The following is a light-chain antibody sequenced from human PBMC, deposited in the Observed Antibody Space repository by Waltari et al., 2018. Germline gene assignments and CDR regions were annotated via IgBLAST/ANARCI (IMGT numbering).Light chain of an antibody. CDR3: QQRSSWPRT. J-gene: IGKJ1*01. CDR2: SAS. Sequence: EIVLTQSPATLSLSPVERATPSCRASQSVSYSLAWYQQKPGQTPRLLIYSASNRATGIPARFSGSGSGSDFTLTISSLEPEDFAVYYCQQRSSWPRTFGQGTKVEIK. V-gene: IGKV3-11*01. CDR1: QSVSYS.